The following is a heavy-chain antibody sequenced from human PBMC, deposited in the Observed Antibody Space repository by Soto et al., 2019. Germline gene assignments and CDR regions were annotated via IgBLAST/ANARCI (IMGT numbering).Heavy chain of an antibody. CDR2: ISSNSAYI. CDR1: GLTFRSCT. V-gene: IGHV3-21*01. J-gene: IGHJ5*02. CDR3: TRDASRDSSARVWFVP. D-gene: IGHD6-13*01. Sequence: GGSLRLSCAASGLTFRSCTMNWVRQAPGKGLEWVSTISSNSAYIYYTDALRGRFTISRDNAKNSLHLQMNSLRAEDTAVYYCTRDASRDSSARVWFVPWDPGTLGTVYS.